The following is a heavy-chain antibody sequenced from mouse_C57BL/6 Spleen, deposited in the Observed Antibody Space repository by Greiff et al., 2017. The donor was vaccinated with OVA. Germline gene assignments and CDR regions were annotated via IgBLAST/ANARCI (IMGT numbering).Heavy chain of an antibody. CDR2: IDPSDSYT. D-gene: IGHD6-1*01. CDR3: ARPLYGMDY. Sequence: QVQLQQPGAELVKPGASVKLSCKASGYTFTSYWMQWVKQRPGQGLEWIGEIDPSDSYTNYNQKFKGKATLTVDTSSSTAYMQLSSLTSEDSAVYYCARPLYGMDYWGQGTSVTVSS. V-gene: IGHV1-50*01. CDR1: GYTFTSYW. J-gene: IGHJ4*01.